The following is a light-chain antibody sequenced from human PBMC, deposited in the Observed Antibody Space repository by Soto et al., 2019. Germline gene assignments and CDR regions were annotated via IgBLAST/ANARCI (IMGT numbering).Light chain of an antibody. CDR2: AAS. J-gene: IGKJ1*01. Sequence: DIQMTQSPSSLSASVGDSVTITCRASQNIKTYLNWYQQKPGKAPNLLIYAASSLHSGVPSRFSGSGSGTDFTLIISSLQPEDFATYYCQQSFSSPPWTFGQGTKVEIK. V-gene: IGKV1-39*01. CDR3: QQSFSSPPWT. CDR1: QNIKTY.